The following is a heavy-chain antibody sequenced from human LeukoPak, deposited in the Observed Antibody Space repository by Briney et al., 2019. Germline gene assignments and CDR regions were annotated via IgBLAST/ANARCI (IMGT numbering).Heavy chain of an antibody. V-gene: IGHV3-23*01. Sequence: GGTLRLSCAASGFTFSSYGMSWVRQAPGKGLEWVSAISGSGGSTYYADSVKGRFTISRDNSKNTLYLQMNSLRAEDTAVYYCATAGYGPGYSSGWYFFDYWGQGTLVTVSS. D-gene: IGHD6-19*01. J-gene: IGHJ4*02. CDR2: ISGSGGST. CDR1: GFTFSSYG. CDR3: ATAGYGPGYSSGWYFFDY.